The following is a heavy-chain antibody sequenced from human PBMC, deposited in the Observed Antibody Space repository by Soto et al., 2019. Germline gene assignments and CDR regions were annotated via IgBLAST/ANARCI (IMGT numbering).Heavy chain of an antibody. CDR2: INTDGSTT. D-gene: IGHD3-16*02. J-gene: IGHJ6*02. Sequence: EVQLVESGGGLVQPGGSLRLSCAASEFTFNNYWMHWVRQVPGKGLEWVSRINTDGSTTNYADSVMGRFTISRDNADKTAYLQMNSLRAEDTAVYYCARGIYLKYGLDVWGQGATVTVSS. V-gene: IGHV3-74*01. CDR3: ARGIYLKYGLDV. CDR1: EFTFNNYW.